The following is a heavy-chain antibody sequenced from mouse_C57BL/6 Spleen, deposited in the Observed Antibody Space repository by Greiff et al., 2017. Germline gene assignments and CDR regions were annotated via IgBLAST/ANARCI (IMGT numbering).Heavy chain of an antibody. CDR2: IDPSDSYT. CDR3: ARALGSSPLAMDY. J-gene: IGHJ4*01. Sequence: QVQLQQPGAELVKPGASVKLSCKASGYTFTSYWMQWVKQRPGQGLEWIGEIDPSDSYTNYNQKFKGKATLTVDTSSSTAYMQLSSLTSEDSAVYYCARALGSSPLAMDYWGQGTSVTVAS. D-gene: IGHD1-1*01. CDR1: GYTFTSYW. V-gene: IGHV1-50*01.